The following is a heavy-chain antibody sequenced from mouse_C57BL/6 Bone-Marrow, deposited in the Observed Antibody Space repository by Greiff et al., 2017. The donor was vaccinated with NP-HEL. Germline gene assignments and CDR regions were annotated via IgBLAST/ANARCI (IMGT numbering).Heavy chain of an antibody. CDR1: GFTFSDYY. Sequence: EVTLVESEGGLVQPGSSMKLSCTASGFTFSDYYMAWVRQVPEKGLEWVANINYDGSSTYYLDSLKSRFIISRDNAKNILYLQMSSLKSEDTATYYCAREGGSSLNWYFDVWGTGTTVTVSS. CDR2: INYDGSST. CDR3: AREGGSSLNWYFDV. J-gene: IGHJ1*03. D-gene: IGHD1-1*01. V-gene: IGHV5-16*01.